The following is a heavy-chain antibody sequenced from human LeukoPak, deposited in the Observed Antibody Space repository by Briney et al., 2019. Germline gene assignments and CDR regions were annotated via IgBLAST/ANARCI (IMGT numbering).Heavy chain of an antibody. J-gene: IGHJ4*02. CDR2: FCTGCSPI. V-gene: IGHV3-48*01. CDR1: GFTFSSYS. D-gene: IGHD6-6*01. Sequence: SGGSLRLSCAASGFTFSSYSMNWVRQAPGKGVEWVSYFCTGCSPIYYEDSVKGLFTISRDNAKNSLYLQVSSLRAEDTAVYYCARDHGSSSPDYYFDYWGQGTLVTVSS. CDR3: ARDHGSSSPDYYFDY.